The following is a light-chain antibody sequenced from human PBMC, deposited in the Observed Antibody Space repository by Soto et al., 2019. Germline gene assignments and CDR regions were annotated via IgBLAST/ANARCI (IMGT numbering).Light chain of an antibody. CDR2: DDN. J-gene: IGLJ1*01. CDR1: SSNIGGNS. CDR3: GSWDSSLSAYV. Sequence: QSVLTQPPSVSAAPGQKVTISCSGSSSNIGGNSVSWYQQLTGTAPKLLIYDDNKRPSGIPDRFSGSKSGTSATLGITGFQTGDEADYYCGSWDSSLSAYVFGNGTKVTVL. V-gene: IGLV1-51*01.